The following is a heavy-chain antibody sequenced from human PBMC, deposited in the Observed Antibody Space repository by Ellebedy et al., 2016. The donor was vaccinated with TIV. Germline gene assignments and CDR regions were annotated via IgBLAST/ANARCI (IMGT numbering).Heavy chain of an antibody. D-gene: IGHD2-21*02. CDR3: AWSRLAGGFDY. J-gene: IGHJ4*02. CDR1: GGTFSSYA. Sequence: SVKVSXXASGGTFSSYAISWVRQAPGQGLEWMGGIIPIFGTANYAQKFQGRVTITADESTSTAYMELSSLRSEDTAVYYCAWSRLAGGFDYWGQGTLVTVSS. V-gene: IGHV1-69*13. CDR2: IIPIFGTA.